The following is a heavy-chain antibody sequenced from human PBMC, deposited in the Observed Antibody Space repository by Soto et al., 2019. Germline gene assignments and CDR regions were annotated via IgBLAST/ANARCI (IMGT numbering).Heavy chain of an antibody. V-gene: IGHV3-30*18. J-gene: IGHJ4*02. CDR2: ISYDGSNK. Sequence: QVQLVESGGGVVQPGRSPRLSCAASGFTFSSYGMHWVRQAPGKGLEWVAVISYDGSNKYYADSVKGRFTISRDNSKNTLYLQMNSLRAEDTAVYYCAKGKEGGLPLFDYWGQGTLVTVSS. CDR1: GFTFSSYG. CDR3: AKGKEGGLPLFDY.